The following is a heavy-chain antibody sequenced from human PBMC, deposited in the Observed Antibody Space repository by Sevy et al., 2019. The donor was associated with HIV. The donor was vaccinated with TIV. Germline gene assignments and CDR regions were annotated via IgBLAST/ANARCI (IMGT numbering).Heavy chain of an antibody. Sequence: GGSLRLSCAASGFTFSSYAMSWVRQAPGKGLEWVSAISGSGGSTYYADSVKGRFTISRDNSKNTLYLQMNSLRAEDTAGYYCAKVDIVVVVAATTRFGDSTGRYFDYWGQGTLVTVSS. D-gene: IGHD2-15*01. CDR1: GFTFSSYA. CDR2: ISGSGGST. J-gene: IGHJ4*02. CDR3: AKVDIVVVVAATTRFGDSTGRYFDY. V-gene: IGHV3-23*01.